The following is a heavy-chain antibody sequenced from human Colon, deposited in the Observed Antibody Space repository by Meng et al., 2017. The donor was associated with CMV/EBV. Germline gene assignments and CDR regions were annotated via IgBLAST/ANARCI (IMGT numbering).Heavy chain of an antibody. J-gene: IGHJ4*02. CDR1: GFTFSNSA. Sequence: GGSLRLSCAASGFTFSNSALHWVRQAPGKGLEWVALISFDGRSKYYADSVKGRFTVSRDNSKNTLFLQMNSLRLEDTAVYYCASVGDYPGGYFDYWGQGTLVTVSS. CDR3: ASVGDYPGGYFDY. D-gene: IGHD4-17*01. V-gene: IGHV3-30*04. CDR2: ISFDGRSK.